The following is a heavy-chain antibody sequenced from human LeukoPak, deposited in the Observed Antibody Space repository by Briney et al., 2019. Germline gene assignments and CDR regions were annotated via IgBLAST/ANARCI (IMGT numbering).Heavy chain of an antibody. V-gene: IGHV3-23*01. CDR1: GFTFSSYA. J-gene: IGHJ4*02. D-gene: IGHD6-13*01. Sequence: GGSLRLSCAASGFTFSSYAMSWVRQAPGKGLEWVSAISGSGGSTYYADSVKGRFPISRDNSKDTLHLQMNSVRAEDTAVYYCAKDQGGSSSWYSKFDYWGQGTLVTVSS. CDR3: AKDQGGSSSWYSKFDY. CDR2: ISGSGGST.